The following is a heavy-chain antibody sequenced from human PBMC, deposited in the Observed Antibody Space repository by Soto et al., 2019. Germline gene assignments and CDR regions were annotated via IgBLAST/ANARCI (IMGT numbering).Heavy chain of an antibody. J-gene: IGHJ6*02. Sequence: ASVKVSCKASGYTFTSYGISWVRQAPGQGLEWMGWISAYNGNTNYAQKLQGRVTMTTDTSTSTAYMELRSLRSDDTAVYYCARFLFGESHYYYYGMDVWGQGTTVTVSS. CDR3: ARFLFGESHYYYYGMDV. V-gene: IGHV1-18*01. CDR2: ISAYNGNT. CDR1: GYTFTSYG. D-gene: IGHD3-10*01.